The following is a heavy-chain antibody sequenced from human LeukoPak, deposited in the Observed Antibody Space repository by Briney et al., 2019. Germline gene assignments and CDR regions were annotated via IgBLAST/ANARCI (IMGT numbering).Heavy chain of an antibody. Sequence: SVKVSCKASGGTFISYAISWVRQAPGQGLEWMGGIIPIFGTANYAQRFQGRVTITTDESTSTAYMELSSLRSEDTAVYYCARGKLLFGVVTHFDYWGQGTLVTVSS. CDR1: GGTFISYA. CDR2: IIPIFGTA. V-gene: IGHV1-69*05. J-gene: IGHJ4*02. D-gene: IGHD3-3*01. CDR3: ARGKLLFGVVTHFDY.